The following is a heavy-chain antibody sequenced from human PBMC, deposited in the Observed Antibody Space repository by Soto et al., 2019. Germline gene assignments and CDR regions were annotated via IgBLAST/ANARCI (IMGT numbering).Heavy chain of an antibody. CDR2: IYYSGST. D-gene: IGHD6-19*01. Sequence: SETLSLTCTVSGGSISSYYWSWIRQPPGKGLEWIGYIYYSGSTNYNPSLKSRVTISVDTSKNQFSLKLSSVTAADTAVYYCARHTHSSGWYLGSDYWGQGTLVTVSS. CDR3: ARHTHSSGWYLGSDY. J-gene: IGHJ4*02. V-gene: IGHV4-59*08. CDR1: GGSISSYY.